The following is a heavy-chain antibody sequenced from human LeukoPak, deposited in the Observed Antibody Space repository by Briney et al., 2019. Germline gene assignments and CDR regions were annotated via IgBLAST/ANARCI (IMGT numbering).Heavy chain of an antibody. V-gene: IGHV3-33*08. Sequence: GGSLRLSCAASGFTFSNYWMTWVRQAPGKGLEWVAIIWYDGSNKYYADSVKGRFTISRDNSKNTLDLQMNSLRAEDTALYYCARDYGSGIDCWGQGTLVTVSS. D-gene: IGHD3-10*01. CDR1: GFTFSNYW. J-gene: IGHJ4*02. CDR3: ARDYGSGIDC. CDR2: IWYDGSNK.